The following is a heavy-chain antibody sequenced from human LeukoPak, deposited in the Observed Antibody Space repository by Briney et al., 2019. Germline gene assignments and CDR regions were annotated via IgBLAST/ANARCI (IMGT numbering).Heavy chain of an antibody. D-gene: IGHD4-17*01. V-gene: IGHV3-20*04. J-gene: IGHJ4*02. CDR1: GFTFDDYG. CDR3: AGYATTVTTNDY. CDR2: INWNGGST. Sequence: PGGSLRLSCAASGFTFDDYGMSWVRQVPGKGLEWVSGINWNGGSTGYADSVKGRFTISRDNAKNSLYLQMNSLRAEDTAVYYCAGYATTVTTNDYWGQGTLVTVSS.